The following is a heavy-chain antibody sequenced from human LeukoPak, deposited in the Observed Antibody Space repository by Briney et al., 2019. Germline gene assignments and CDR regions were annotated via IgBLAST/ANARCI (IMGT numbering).Heavy chain of an antibody. CDR2: ISDGGRAA. Sequence: PGGSLRLSCAASGYRFSPYWMSWVRRTPGKGLEWVASISDGGRAAYYGGSVRGRFTISRDDARNSLFLQMNGLRADDTAVYYCTRENYVPDSWGQGTLVTVSS. V-gene: IGHV3-7*03. D-gene: IGHD3-10*02. J-gene: IGHJ5*02. CDR3: TRENYVPDS. CDR1: GYRFSPYW.